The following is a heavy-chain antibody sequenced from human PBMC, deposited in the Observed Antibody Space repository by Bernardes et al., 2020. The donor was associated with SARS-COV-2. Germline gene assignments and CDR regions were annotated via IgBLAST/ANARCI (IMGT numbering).Heavy chain of an antibody. Sequence: SVKVSCKASGGTFSSYAISWVRQAPGQGLEWMGRIIPILGIANYAQKFQGRVTIIADKSTSTAYMELSSLRSEDTAVYYCARVPDSSSWYPYGMDVWGQGTTVTVSS. CDR2: IIPILGIA. D-gene: IGHD6-13*01. CDR1: GGTFSSYA. J-gene: IGHJ6*02. V-gene: IGHV1-69*04. CDR3: ARVPDSSSWYPYGMDV.